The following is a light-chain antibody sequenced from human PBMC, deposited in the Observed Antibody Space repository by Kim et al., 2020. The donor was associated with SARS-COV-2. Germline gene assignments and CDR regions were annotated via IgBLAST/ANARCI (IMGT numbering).Light chain of an antibody. CDR1: FGISTC. V-gene: IGLV2-14*03. J-gene: IGLJ3*02. CDR3: FSFTTAATWV. CDR2: PVT. Sequence: FGISTCVSWFQQRPGTAPQLMFYPVTERPSGVSSRFSGSKSGNTASLTISGLQAEDEADYYCFSFTTAATWVFGGGTQLTVL.